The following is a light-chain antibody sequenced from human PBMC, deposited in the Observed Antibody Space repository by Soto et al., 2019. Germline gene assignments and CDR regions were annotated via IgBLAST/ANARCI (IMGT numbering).Light chain of an antibody. CDR2: DNN. CDR3: GTWDSSLSVSYV. J-gene: IGLJ1*01. CDR1: SSNIGNNY. Sequence: AQPPSVSAAPGQRVTISCYGSSSNIGNNYVSWYQQLPGTAPKLLIYDNNKRPSGIPDRFSGSKSGTSATLGITGLQTGDEADYYCGTWDSSLSVSYVFGTGTKVTVL. V-gene: IGLV1-51*01.